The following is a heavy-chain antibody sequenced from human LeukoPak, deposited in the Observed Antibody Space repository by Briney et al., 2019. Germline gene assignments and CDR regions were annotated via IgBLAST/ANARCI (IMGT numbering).Heavy chain of an antibody. Sequence: ASVKVSCKASGYTFTGCYMHWVRQAPGQGLEWMGWINPNSGGTNYAQKFQGRVTMTRDTSISTAYMELSRLRSDDTAVYYCARDLVPPGSNWFDPWGQGTLVTVSS. CDR1: GYTFTGCY. D-gene: IGHD2-8*01. CDR3: ARDLVPPGSNWFDP. V-gene: IGHV1-2*02. CDR2: INPNSGGT. J-gene: IGHJ5*02.